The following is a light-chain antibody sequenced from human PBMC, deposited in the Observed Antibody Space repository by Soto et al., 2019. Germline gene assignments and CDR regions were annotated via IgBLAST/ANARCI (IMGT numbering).Light chain of an antibody. V-gene: IGKV1-5*03. J-gene: IGKJ1*01. CDR1: PSISSW. CDR2: KAS. CDR3: QQYNSYSWT. Sequence: DIQMTQSPSTLSASVGDRVTITCRASPSISSWLAWYQQKPGKAPKLLIYKASSLESGVPSRFSGSGSGTEFTLTISSLQPDDVATYYCQQYNSYSWTFGQGTKVEIK.